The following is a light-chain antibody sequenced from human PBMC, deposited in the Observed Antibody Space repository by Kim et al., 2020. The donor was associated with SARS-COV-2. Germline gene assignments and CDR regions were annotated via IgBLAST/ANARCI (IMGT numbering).Light chain of an antibody. CDR3: LQYGDSPTMYS. J-gene: IGKJ2*03. V-gene: IGKV3-20*01. CDR1: QSVSNNY. CDR2: GSS. Sequence: EIVLTQSPGTLSLSPGERATLSCRASQSVSNNYLAWYQQKPGQTPRLLIYGSSSRASGIPDRFSGGGSGTDFTLTISRLEPEDYAVYYCLQYGDSPTMYSFGQGTKLEI.